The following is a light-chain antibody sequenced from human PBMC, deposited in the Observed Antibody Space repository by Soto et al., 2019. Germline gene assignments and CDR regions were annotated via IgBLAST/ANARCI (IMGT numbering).Light chain of an antibody. Sequence: QSVLTQPPSASGAPGQRVTISCSGSSSNIGSHIVNWYQQVPGTAPKLLIYTNNQRPSGVPDRFSGANSGTSDSLAISGLQSEDEDDYYCAAWDYSAFGVVFGGGTNSTVL. CDR2: TNN. J-gene: IGLJ2*01. CDR1: SSNIGSHI. CDR3: AAWDYSAFGVV. V-gene: IGLV1-44*01.